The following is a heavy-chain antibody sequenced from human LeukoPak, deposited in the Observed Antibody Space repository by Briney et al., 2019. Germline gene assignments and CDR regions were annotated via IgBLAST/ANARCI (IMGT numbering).Heavy chain of an antibody. J-gene: IGHJ4*02. CDR1: GFTFSSHS. V-gene: IGHV3-48*01. Sequence: GGSLRLSCAASGFTFSSHSMNWVRQAPGKGLEWVSYISSSSSTIYYADSVKGRFTISRDNAKNSLYLQMNSLRAEDTAVYYCARDRMDYEADYWGQGTLVTVSS. CDR2: ISSSSSTI. D-gene: IGHD4-17*01. CDR3: ARDRMDYEADY.